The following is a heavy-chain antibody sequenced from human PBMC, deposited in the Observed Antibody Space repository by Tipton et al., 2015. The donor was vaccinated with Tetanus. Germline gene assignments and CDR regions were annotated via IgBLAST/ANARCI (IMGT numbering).Heavy chain of an antibody. CDR2: IKQDGNEK. CDR3: ARDPHTIRTGNHRGFDY. D-gene: IGHD3-10*01. CDR1: GFDFSSDW. V-gene: IGHV3-7*03. J-gene: IGHJ4*02. Sequence: SLRLSCAASGFDFSSDWMTWVRQAPGKGLEWVANIKQDGNEKYHVDSVKGRFTISRDNGKNLLYLQMNSLRVEDTAVYYRARDPHTIRTGNHRGFDYWGQGTKVTVSS.